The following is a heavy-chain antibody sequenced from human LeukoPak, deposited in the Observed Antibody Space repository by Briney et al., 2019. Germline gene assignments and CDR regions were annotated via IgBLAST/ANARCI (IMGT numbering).Heavy chain of an antibody. V-gene: IGHV3-21*01. J-gene: IGHJ4*02. CDR3: ATQLYDILTGSWGYLDY. CDR1: GFTFSSYA. CDR2: ITSSGSYM. Sequence: PGGSLRLSCAASGFTFSSYAMSWVRQAPGKGLEWVSSITSSGSYMYYADSVKGRFTISRDNAKDSLYLQMNSLRAEDTAVYYCATQLYDILTGSWGYLDYWGQGTLVTVSS. D-gene: IGHD3-9*01.